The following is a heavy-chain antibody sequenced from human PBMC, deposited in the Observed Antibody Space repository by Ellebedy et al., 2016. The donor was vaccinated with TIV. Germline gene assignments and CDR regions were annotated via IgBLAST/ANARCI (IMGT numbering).Heavy chain of an antibody. J-gene: IGHJ5*02. D-gene: IGHD3-10*01. CDR2: IYKDGGT. Sequence: GESLKISCAASGFTVNSYFMSWVRQAPGKGLEWVSIIYKDGGTNYTDSVLGRFTISRDNSENTLYLQMDSLGAEDTAVYYCARDPGGGGNYGDNWFDPWGQGTLVTVSS. CDR1: GFTVNSYF. CDR3: ARDPGGGGNYGDNWFDP. V-gene: IGHV3-66*01.